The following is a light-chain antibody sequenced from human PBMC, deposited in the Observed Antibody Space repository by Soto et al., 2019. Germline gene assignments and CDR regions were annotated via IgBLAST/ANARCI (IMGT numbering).Light chain of an antibody. J-gene: IGKJ5*01. CDR1: QSISQW. Sequence: DIQMTQSPSTLSASVGDKVAITCRASQSISQWVAWYQKKPGRAPELLXYDASKLKSGVPSRFSGSGSGTEFTLTISSLQSEDFAVYYCQQYNKWPPITFGQGTRLEIK. V-gene: IGKV1-5*01. CDR3: QQYNKWPPIT. CDR2: DAS.